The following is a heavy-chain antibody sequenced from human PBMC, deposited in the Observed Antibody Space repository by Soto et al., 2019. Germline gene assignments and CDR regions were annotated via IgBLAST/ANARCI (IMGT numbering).Heavy chain of an antibody. Sequence: SETLSLTCTVSGGSISSSSYYWGWIRQPPGKGLEWIGSIYYSGSTYYNPSLKSRVTISVDTSKNQFSLKLSSVTAADTAVYYCARLGRTVRGVMGEDYWGQGTLVTVSS. CDR3: ARLGRTVRGVMGEDY. CDR2: IYYSGST. J-gene: IGHJ4*02. V-gene: IGHV4-39*01. CDR1: GGSISSSSYY. D-gene: IGHD3-10*01.